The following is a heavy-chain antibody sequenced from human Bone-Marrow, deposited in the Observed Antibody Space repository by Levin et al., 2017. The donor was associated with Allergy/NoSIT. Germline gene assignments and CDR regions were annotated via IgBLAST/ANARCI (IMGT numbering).Heavy chain of an antibody. Sequence: KISCKASGGTFSSYAISWVRQAPGQGLEWMGGIIPIFGTANYAQKFQGRVTITADKSTSTAYMELSSLRSEDTAVYYCARECSSTSCYGWFDYWGQGTLVTVSS. V-gene: IGHV1-69*06. D-gene: IGHD2-2*01. CDR2: IIPIFGTA. CDR3: ARECSSTSCYGWFDY. CDR1: GGTFSSYA. J-gene: IGHJ4*02.